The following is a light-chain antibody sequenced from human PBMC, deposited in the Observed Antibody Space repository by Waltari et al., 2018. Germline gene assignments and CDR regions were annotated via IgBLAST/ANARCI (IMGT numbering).Light chain of an antibody. V-gene: IGKV1-39*01. CDR2: AAS. CDR1: QSISSY. Sequence: DIQMTQSTSSLSASVGDRVTITCRASQSISSYLNWYQQKPGKAPKLLIYAASSLQSGVPSRFSGSGSGTDFTLTISSLQPEDFATYYCQQSYSTPPGTFGPGTKVDIK. CDR3: QQSYSTPPGT. J-gene: IGKJ3*01.